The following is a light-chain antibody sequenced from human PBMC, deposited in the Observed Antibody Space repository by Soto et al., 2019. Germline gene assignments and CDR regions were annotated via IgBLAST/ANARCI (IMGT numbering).Light chain of an antibody. CDR2: GAS. CDR3: QQYGSSPWT. V-gene: IGKV3-20*01. J-gene: IGKJ1*01. Sequence: EIVLTQSPGTLSLSPGERATLSCRASQSAAGSYLAWYQQRPGQAPSLLIYGASSRATGIPDRFSGSGSGTDFTLTISRLGPEDFAVYYCQQYGSSPWTFGQGTKVEI. CDR1: QSAAGSY.